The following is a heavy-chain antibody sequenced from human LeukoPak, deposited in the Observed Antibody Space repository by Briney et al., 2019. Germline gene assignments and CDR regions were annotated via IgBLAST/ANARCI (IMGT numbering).Heavy chain of an antibody. D-gene: IGHD3-10*01. Sequence: GGSLRLSCAASGFTFSSYWMSWVRQAPGKGLEWVANIKQDGSEKYYVDSVKGRFTISRDSAKNSLYLQMNSLRAEDTAVYYCARCGSGSSCAFDIWGQGTMVTVSS. CDR3: ARCGSGSSCAFDI. CDR2: IKQDGSEK. J-gene: IGHJ3*02. V-gene: IGHV3-7*01. CDR1: GFTFSSYW.